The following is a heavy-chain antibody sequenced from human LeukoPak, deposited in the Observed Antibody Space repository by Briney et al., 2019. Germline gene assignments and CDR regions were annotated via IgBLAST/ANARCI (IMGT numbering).Heavy chain of an antibody. CDR2: VKGDGRTT. CDR3: ATGHSYGYDY. Sequence: GGSLRLSCAASGLTFRDFWMHWVRQAPGKGLVWVSLVKGDGRTTIYADSVKGRFTISRDNAKNTLYLQMNSLRADDSGVYYCATGHSYGYDYWGQGALVTVSS. J-gene: IGHJ4*02. CDR1: GLTFRDFW. V-gene: IGHV3-74*01. D-gene: IGHD5-18*01.